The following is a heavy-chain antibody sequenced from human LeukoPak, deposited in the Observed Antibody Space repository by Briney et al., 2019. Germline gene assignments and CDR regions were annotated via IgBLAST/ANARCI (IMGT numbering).Heavy chain of an antibody. J-gene: IGHJ4*02. D-gene: IGHD3-10*01. CDR3: ARDRDGSGSSPLGY. V-gene: IGHV3-64*01. Sequence: GGSLRLSCAASGFTFSSYAMHWVRQAPGEGLEYVSAISSNGGSTYYANSVKGRFTISRDNSKNTLYLQMGSLRAEDMAVYYCARDRDGSGSSPLGYWGQGTLVTVSS. CDR1: GFTFSSYA. CDR2: ISSNGGST.